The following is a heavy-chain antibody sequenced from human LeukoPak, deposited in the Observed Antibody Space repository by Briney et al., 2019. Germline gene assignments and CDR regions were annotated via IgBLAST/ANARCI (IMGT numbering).Heavy chain of an antibody. V-gene: IGHV3-23*01. Sequence: PGGSLRLSCAASGFTFSSYAMSWVRQAPGKGLEWVSAISGSGGSTYYADSVKGRFTISRDNSKNTLYLQMNSLRAEGTAVYYCAKTHCSGGSCYSYFDYWGQGTLVTVSS. J-gene: IGHJ4*02. D-gene: IGHD2-15*01. CDR2: ISGSGGST. CDR3: AKTHCSGGSCYSYFDY. CDR1: GFTFSSYA.